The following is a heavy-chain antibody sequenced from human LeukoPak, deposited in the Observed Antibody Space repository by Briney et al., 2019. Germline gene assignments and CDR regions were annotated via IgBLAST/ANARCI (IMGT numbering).Heavy chain of an antibody. Sequence: SETLSLTCTVSGGSISSGGYYWSWIHQHPGKGLEWIGYIYYSGSTYYNPSLKSRVTISVDTSKNQFSLKLSSVTAADTAVYYCARAYVHRIVYYYYMDVWGKGTTVTVSS. CDR3: ARAYVHRIVYYYYMDV. J-gene: IGHJ6*03. CDR2: IYYSGST. CDR1: GGSISSGGYY. V-gene: IGHV4-31*03. D-gene: IGHD2-21*01.